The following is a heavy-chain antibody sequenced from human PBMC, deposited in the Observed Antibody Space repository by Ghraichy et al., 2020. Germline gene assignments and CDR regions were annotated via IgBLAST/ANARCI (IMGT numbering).Heavy chain of an antibody. V-gene: IGHV3-48*02. CDR3: ARGGTGNSWYDAFDI. D-gene: IGHD6-13*01. CDR1: GFTFSSYN. Sequence: GGSLRLSCVASGFTFSSYNMNWVRQAPGKGLEWVSYISRSSSSIYYADSVKGRFTISRDNAKNSLFLQTNSLRDEDTAVYYCARGGTGNSWYDAFDIWGQGTMVTVSS. CDR2: ISRSSSSI. J-gene: IGHJ3*02.